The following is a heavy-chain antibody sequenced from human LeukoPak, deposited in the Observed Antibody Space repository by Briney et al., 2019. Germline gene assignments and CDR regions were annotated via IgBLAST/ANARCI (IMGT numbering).Heavy chain of an antibody. CDR2: ISSGGSYI. CDR1: GFTFSSYT. CDR3: ARVPLYYDDSSGYDY. J-gene: IGHJ4*02. Sequence: PGGSLRLSCAASGFTFSSYTMKWVRQAPGKGLQWVSSISSGGSYIHYADSMKGRFTISRDDAKNSLYLQMNSLRAEDTAVYYCARVPLYYDDSSGYDYWGQGTLVTVSS. D-gene: IGHD3-22*01. V-gene: IGHV3-21*01.